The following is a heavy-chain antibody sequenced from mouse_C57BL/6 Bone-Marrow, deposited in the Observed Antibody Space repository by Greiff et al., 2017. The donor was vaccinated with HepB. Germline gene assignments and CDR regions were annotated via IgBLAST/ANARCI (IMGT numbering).Heavy chain of an antibody. Sequence: QVQLQQPGAELVKPGASVKLSCKASGYTFTSYWMQWVKQRPGQGLEWIGEIDPSDSYTNYNQKFKGKATLTVDTASSTAYMQLSSLTSEDSAVYYCARREELLRSFAYWGQGTLVTVSA. J-gene: IGHJ3*01. CDR1: GYTFTSYW. CDR2: IDPSDSYT. V-gene: IGHV1-50*01. CDR3: ARREELLRSFAY. D-gene: IGHD1-1*01.